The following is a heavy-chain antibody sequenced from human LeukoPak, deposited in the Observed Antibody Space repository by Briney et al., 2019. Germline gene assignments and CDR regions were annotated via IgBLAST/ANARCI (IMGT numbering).Heavy chain of an antibody. D-gene: IGHD3-22*01. CDR3: ARDGTYYDTSGYPKGDYFDY. Sequence: PGGSLRLSCAASGFTVSSNYMSWVRQAPGKGLEWVSIFYTGGSTYYADSVKGRFTISRDNSKNTLYLQMSSLRTEDTAVYYCARDGTYYDTSGYPKGDYFDYWGQGTLVTVSS. CDR2: FYTGGST. J-gene: IGHJ4*02. V-gene: IGHV3-53*01. CDR1: GFTVSSNY.